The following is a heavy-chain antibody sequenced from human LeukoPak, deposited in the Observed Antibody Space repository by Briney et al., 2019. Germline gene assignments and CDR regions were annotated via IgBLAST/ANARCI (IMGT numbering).Heavy chain of an antibody. CDR2: INGSGGST. CDR3: ATSSSGWDHFDY. J-gene: IGHJ4*02. Sequence: QLVKPGGGLVQPGVTLRLSCTASGFTFSSYGMSWVRQAPGKGLERVSAINGSGGSTYYADSVKDRFTISRDNSKNTLYLQMNSLRAEDTAVYYCATSSSGWDHFDYWGQGTLVTVSS. CDR1: GFTFSSYG. D-gene: IGHD6-19*01. V-gene: IGHV3-23*04.